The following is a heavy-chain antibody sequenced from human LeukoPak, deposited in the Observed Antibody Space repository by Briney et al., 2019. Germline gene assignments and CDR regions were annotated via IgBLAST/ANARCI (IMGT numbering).Heavy chain of an antibody. CDR2: INHCRRT. D-gene: IGHD3-9*01. J-gene: IGHJ5*02. CDR1: GGSFSGYY. CDR3: ARLSPNLLLRYCDWLHRGNWFDP. V-gene: IGHV4-34*01. Sequence: KPSETLSLTCAVYGGSFSGYYWRWIRQPPGQGVVGIGEINHCRRTNYHPFLKSPVTISVDTSKNQFSLKLISVTAAHTAVYYCARLSPNLLLRYCDWLHRGNWFDPWGQGTLVTVSS.